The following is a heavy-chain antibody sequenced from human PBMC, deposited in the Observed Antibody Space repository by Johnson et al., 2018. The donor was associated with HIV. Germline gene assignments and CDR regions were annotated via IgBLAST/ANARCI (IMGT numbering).Heavy chain of an antibody. CDR3: AKPPSMGADAFDI. V-gene: IGHV3-66*03. Sequence: VQLVESGGGLIQPGGSLRLSCAVSGFTVSSNYMSWVRQAPGKGLEWVSVIYSGGSTYYADSVKGRFTISRDNSKNTLYLQMNSLRAEDTAVYYCAKPPSMGADAFDIWGQGTMVTVSS. J-gene: IGHJ3*02. D-gene: IGHD3-16*01. CDR2: IYSGGST. CDR1: GFTVSSNY.